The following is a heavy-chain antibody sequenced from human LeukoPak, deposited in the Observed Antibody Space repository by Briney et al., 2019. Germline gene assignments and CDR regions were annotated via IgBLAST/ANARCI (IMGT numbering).Heavy chain of an antibody. Sequence: PSETLSLTCTVSGGSISSYYWSWIRQPPGKGLEWIGYIYYSGSTNYNPSLKSRVTISVDTSKNQFSLKLSSVTAADTAVYYCARAEGQWLPTGYWGQGTLVTVSS. CDR2: IYYSGST. CDR3: ARAEGQWLPTGY. V-gene: IGHV4-59*01. J-gene: IGHJ4*02. D-gene: IGHD6-19*01. CDR1: GGSISSYY.